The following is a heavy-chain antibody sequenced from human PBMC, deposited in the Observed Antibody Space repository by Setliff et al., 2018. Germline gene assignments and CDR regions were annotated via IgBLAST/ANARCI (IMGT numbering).Heavy chain of an antibody. CDR2: VDPEDGET. V-gene: IGHV1-69-2*01. D-gene: IGHD3-10*01. Sequence: GASVKVSCKASGYTFTDYYMHWVQQAPGKGLEWMGRVDPEDGETIYAQKFQGRVTMTRDTSTSTVSMELSSLRSEDTAVYYCAVDGSRTYYFDYWGRGTLVTVSS. CDR1: GYTFTDYY. J-gene: IGHJ4*02. CDR3: AVDGSRTYYFDY.